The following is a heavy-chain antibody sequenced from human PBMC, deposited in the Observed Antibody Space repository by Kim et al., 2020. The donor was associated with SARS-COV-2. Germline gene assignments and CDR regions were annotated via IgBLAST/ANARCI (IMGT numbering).Heavy chain of an antibody. CDR2: ST. J-gene: IGHJ6*02. Sequence: STIYADSVKGRITISRDNAKNTLYLQMNSLRAEVTAVYYCARGNYHGMDVWGQGTTVTVSS. CDR3: ARGNYHGMDV. V-gene: IGHV3-74*01.